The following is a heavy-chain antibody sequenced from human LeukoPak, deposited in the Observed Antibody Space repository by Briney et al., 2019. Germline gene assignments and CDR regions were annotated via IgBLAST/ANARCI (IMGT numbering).Heavy chain of an antibody. CDR2: IWYAGSNK. CDR3: AKGSSSYYYYYMDV. J-gene: IGHJ6*03. CDR1: GFTFSSYG. D-gene: IGHD6-6*01. Sequence: GRCLRLSWAAAGFTFSSYGMHWVRQAPGKGLGWGAVIWYAGSNKYYADSVKRRFITSRDNSKNTLYLQINSLRAEDTAVYYCAKGSSSYYYYYMDVWGKGTTVTVSS. V-gene: IGHV3-33*06.